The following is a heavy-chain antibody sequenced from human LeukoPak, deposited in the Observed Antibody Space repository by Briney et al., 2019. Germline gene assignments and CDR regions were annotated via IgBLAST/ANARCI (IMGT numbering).Heavy chain of an antibody. CDR3: ARDPYYYESSGYFFGAFDI. Sequence: GGSLRLSCAASGLTFSSYAMSWVRQAPGKGLEWVANIKQDGSEKFYVDSVKGRFTISRDNAKNSLHLQMNSLRAEDTAVYYCARDPYYYESSGYFFGAFDIWGQGTMVTVSS. CDR1: GLTFSSYA. J-gene: IGHJ3*02. D-gene: IGHD3-22*01. V-gene: IGHV3-7*01. CDR2: IKQDGSEK.